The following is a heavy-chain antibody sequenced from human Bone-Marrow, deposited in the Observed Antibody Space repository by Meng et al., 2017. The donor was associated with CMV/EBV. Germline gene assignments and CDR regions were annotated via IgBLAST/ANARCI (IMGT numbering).Heavy chain of an antibody. D-gene: IGHD2-2*01. Sequence: GESLKISCAASGFTFSSCAMSWVRQAPGKGLEWVSSISSSSSYIYYADSVKGRFTISRDNAKNSLYLQMNSLRAEDTAVYYCARGGGYCSSTSCYGDPWGQGTLVTVSS. J-gene: IGHJ5*02. V-gene: IGHV3-21*01. CDR3: ARGGGYCSSTSCYGDP. CDR2: ISSSSSYI. CDR1: GFTFSSCA.